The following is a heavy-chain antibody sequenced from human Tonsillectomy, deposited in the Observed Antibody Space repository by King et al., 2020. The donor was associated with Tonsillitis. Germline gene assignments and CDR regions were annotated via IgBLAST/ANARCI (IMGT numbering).Heavy chain of an antibody. CDR1: GFTFSSYW. V-gene: IGHV3-74*01. CDR3: ASSIGAFDL. Sequence: VQLVESGGDLVQPGGSLRLSCEASGFTFSSYWMHWVRQVPGKGLVWVSRIKSDGSSTTYADSVKGRFTISRDNAKNTLYLQMNSLRAEDTAVYYCASSIGAFDLWGQVTMVTVSS. J-gene: IGHJ3*01. CDR2: IKSDGSST.